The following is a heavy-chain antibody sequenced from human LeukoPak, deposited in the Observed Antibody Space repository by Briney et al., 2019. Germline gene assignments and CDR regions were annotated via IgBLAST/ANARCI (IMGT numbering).Heavy chain of an antibody. V-gene: IGHV4-34*01. Sequence: SETLSLTCAVYGGSFSGYYWSWIRQPPGKGLEWIGEINHSGSTNYNPSLKSRVTISVDTSKNQFSLKLSSVTAADTAVYYCARVPPSNYDILTGYLNGAFDIWGQGTMVTVSS. D-gene: IGHD3-9*01. CDR2: INHSGST. CDR3: ARVPPSNYDILTGYLNGAFDI. J-gene: IGHJ3*02. CDR1: GGSFSGYY.